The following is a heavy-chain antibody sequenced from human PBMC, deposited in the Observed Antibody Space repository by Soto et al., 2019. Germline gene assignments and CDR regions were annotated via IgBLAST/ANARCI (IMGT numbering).Heavy chain of an antibody. J-gene: IGHJ5*01. CDR2: VIPVFGSP. V-gene: IGHV1-69*06. Sequence: VQSGAEVRKPGSSVRVSCEVSGDTFTSHTINWLRQAPGQGLEWMGGVIPVFGSPTYAQRFQARLSITADTSTQTAYIVASTLKTAYRGSAFFGREITGYNNGSESGGQRTLVTVSS. CDR3: GREITGYNNGSES. D-gene: IGHD5-18*01. CDR1: GDTFTSHT.